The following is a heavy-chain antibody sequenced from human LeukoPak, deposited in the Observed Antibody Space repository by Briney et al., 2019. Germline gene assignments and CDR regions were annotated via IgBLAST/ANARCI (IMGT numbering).Heavy chain of an antibody. J-gene: IGHJ4*02. D-gene: IGHD5-18*01. V-gene: IGHV4-59*12. Sequence: SETLSLTCTVSSGSFSSYYWSWIRQPPGKGLEWIGYIYYSGSTYYNPSLKSRATISVDTSKNQFSLKLSSVTAADTAVYYCARDRTGRNTAQDDYWGQGTLVTVSS. CDR1: SGSFSSYY. CDR2: IYYSGST. CDR3: ARDRTGRNTAQDDY.